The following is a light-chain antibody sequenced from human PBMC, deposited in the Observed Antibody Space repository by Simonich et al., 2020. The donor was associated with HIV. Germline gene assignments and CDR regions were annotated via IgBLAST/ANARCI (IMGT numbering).Light chain of an antibody. CDR3: QQYNNWPSPFT. J-gene: IGKJ3*01. V-gene: IGKV3-15*01. CDR2: GAS. CDR1: QSVASN. Sequence: EIVMTQSPATLSVSPGERATLSCRASQSVASNLAWYQQKPGQAPRLLIYGASTRATGIPVSFSGRGWGSQFTLTISSMQSGDFAVYYCQQYNNWPSPFTFGPGTKVDIK.